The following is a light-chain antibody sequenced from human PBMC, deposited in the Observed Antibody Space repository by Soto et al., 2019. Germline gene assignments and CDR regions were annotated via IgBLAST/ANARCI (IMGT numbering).Light chain of an antibody. CDR2: GAS. CDR3: QQYDNWPLT. J-gene: IGKJ4*01. V-gene: IGKV3D-15*01. CDR1: QSVSSN. Sequence: EIVMTQSPATLSVSPGERATLSCRASQSVSSNLGWYQQKPGQSPRLLIYGASTRATGIPVRFSGSGSGTEFTLTISSLQSEDFDIYYCQQYDNWPLTLGGGTKVDI.